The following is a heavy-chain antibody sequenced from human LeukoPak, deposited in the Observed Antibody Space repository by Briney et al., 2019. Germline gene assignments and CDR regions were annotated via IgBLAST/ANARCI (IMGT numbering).Heavy chain of an antibody. Sequence: GSLRLSCAASGFTFSSYAMSWVRQAPGKGLGWVSAISGSGGSTYYADSVKGRFTISRDNSKNTLYLQMNSLRAEDTAVYYCAKATADTAMVRNGMDVWGQGTTVTVSS. CDR3: AKATADTAMVRNGMDV. J-gene: IGHJ6*02. CDR1: GFTFSSYA. V-gene: IGHV3-23*01. D-gene: IGHD5-18*01. CDR2: ISGSGGST.